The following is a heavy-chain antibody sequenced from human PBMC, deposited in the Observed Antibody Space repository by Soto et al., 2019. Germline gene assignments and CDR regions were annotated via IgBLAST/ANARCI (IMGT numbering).Heavy chain of an antibody. V-gene: IGHV3-30*14. CDR3: ARDDEDGSYCDLGY. D-gene: IGHD3-10*01. CDR2: ILHEGNNK. CDR1: GFTFSNYI. J-gene: IGHJ4*02. Sequence: QVQLVESGGGVVQPGRSLRLSCAASGFTFSNYIMHWVRQAPGKGMEWVAMILHEGNNKYYADSVKGRFTISRDNSKNTLYLQMNSLRTEDTAIYYCARDDEDGSYCDLGYWGQGTLFTVSS.